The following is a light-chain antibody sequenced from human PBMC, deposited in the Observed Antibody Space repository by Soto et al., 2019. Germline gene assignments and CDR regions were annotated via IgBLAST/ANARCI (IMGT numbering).Light chain of an antibody. V-gene: IGKV2-28*01. J-gene: IGKJ5*01. CDR3: MQALQSLT. Sequence: EIVMTQSPLTLPVTPGEPASMSCRSSQGLLYNNTFNYLDWYLQKPGQSPHLLIYLGSNRASGVPDRFSGSRSGTDFSLKISRVEAEDVGTYFCMQALQSLTFGQGTRLAIK. CDR1: QGLLYNNTFNY. CDR2: LGS.